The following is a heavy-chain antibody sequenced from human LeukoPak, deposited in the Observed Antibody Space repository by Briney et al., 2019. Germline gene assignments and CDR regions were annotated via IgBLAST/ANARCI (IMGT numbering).Heavy chain of an antibody. J-gene: IGHJ4*02. Sequence: SETLSLTCTVSGGSISSSSYYWGWVRQPPGKGLEWIGSVYYSGSTYYNPSLKSRVTISVDTSKNQPSLKLSSVTAADTAVYYCARTTRGFDYWGQGTLVTVSS. CDR1: GGSISSSSYY. CDR2: VYYSGST. V-gene: IGHV4-39*01. D-gene: IGHD1-1*01. CDR3: ARTTRGFDY.